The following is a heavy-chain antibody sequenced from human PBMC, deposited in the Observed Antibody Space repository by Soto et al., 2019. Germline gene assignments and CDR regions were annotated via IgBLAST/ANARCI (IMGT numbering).Heavy chain of an antibody. CDR3: ASNYGSGSYYTTFDY. Sequence: SETLSLTCTVSGGSISSYYWSWIRQPPGKGLEWIGYIYYSGSTNYNPSLKSRVTISVDTSKNQFSLKLSSVTAADTAVYYCASNYGSGSYYTTFDYWGQGTLVTVS. V-gene: IGHV4-59*08. J-gene: IGHJ4*02. CDR2: IYYSGST. D-gene: IGHD3-10*01. CDR1: GGSISSYY.